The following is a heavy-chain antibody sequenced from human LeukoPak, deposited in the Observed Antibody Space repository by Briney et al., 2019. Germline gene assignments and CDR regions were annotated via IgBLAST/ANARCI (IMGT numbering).Heavy chain of an antibody. J-gene: IGHJ4*02. D-gene: IGHD3-10*01. CDR1: GDSISSGGYS. CDR2: IYYSGST. V-gene: IGHV4-30-4*07. CDR3: ARRSYYGSGSLPYFDY. Sequence: SETLSLTCTVSGDSISSGGYSWSWIRQPPGKRLEWLGYIYYSGSTYYNPSLKSRVTISVDTSKNQFSLKLSSVTAADTAVYYCARRSYYGSGSLPYFDYWGQGTLVTVSS.